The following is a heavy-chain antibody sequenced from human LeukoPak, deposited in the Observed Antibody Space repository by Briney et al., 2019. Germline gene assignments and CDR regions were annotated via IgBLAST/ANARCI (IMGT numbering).Heavy chain of an antibody. CDR3: ARDLSSPSYFDY. J-gene: IGHJ4*02. CDR1: GFTFSSYS. D-gene: IGHD6-13*01. V-gene: IGHV3-21*01. Sequence: GGSLRLSCAASGFTFSSYSMNWVRQATGKGLEWVSSISSSSSYIYYADSVKGRFTISRDNAKNSLYLQMNSLRAEDTAVYYCARDLSSPSYFDYWGQGTLVTVSS. CDR2: ISSSSSYI.